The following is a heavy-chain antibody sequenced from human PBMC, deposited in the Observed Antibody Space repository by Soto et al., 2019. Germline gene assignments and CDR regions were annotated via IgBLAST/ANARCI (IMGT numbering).Heavy chain of an antibody. Sequence: QVQLVQSGAEVKRPGASVKVSCKAAGYTFRNYGITWVRQAPGHGLEWMAWISPYNGNTNYAQDLQGRVTMTTDTATSTAYMELRSLTSEDTAMYYCARDLVSGSDFWRAYNGGYFDYWGQGTLVTVSS. J-gene: IGHJ4*02. CDR1: GYTFRNYG. D-gene: IGHD3-3*01. V-gene: IGHV1-18*01. CDR2: ISPYNGNT. CDR3: ARDLVSGSDFWRAYNGGYFDY.